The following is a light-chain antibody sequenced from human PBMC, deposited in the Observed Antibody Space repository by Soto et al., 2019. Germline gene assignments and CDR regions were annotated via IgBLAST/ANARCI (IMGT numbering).Light chain of an antibody. CDR2: GAS. CDR1: QSVSSN. CDR3: QQYNNWPLT. V-gene: IGKV3-15*01. J-gene: IGKJ4*01. Sequence: EIVMTQSPATLSLSPGARATLSCRASQSVSSNLAWYQQKPGQAPRLLIYGASTGATGVPARFSGSVSGTEFTLTISSLQSEDFAVYYCQQYNNWPLTFGAGTKVDIK.